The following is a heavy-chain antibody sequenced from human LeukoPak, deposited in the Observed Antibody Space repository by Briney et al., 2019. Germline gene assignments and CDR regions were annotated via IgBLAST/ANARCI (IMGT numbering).Heavy chain of an antibody. CDR1: GGSISSYY. D-gene: IGHD1-26*01. CDR3: ARFTVGATYGNFDY. J-gene: IGHJ4*02. CDR2: IYYSGST. V-gene: IGHV4-59*01. Sequence: PSETLSLTCTVSGGSISSYYWSWIRQPPGKGLEWIGYIYYSGSTNYNPSLKSRVTISVDTSKNQFSLKLSSGTAADTAVYYCARFTVGATYGNFDYWGQGTLVTVSS.